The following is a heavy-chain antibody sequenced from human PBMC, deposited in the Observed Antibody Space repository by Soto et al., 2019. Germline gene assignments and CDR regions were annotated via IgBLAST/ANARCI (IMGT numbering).Heavy chain of an antibody. V-gene: IGHV3-21*01. J-gene: IGHJ6*02. D-gene: IGHD6-13*01. CDR2: ISSSSSYI. CDR1: GFTFSSYS. Sequence: EVQLVESGGGLVKPGGSLRLSCAASGFTFSSYSMNWVRQAPGKGLEWVSSISSSSSYIYYADSVKGRFTISRDNAKNSLYLQMNSLRAEDTAVYYCAQTLGDSSSWTYYGMDVWGQGTTVTVSS. CDR3: AQTLGDSSSWTYYGMDV.